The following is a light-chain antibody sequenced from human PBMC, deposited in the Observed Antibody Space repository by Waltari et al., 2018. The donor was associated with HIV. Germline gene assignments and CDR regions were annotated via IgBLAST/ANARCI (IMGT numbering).Light chain of an antibody. J-gene: IGLJ3*02. CDR1: SSDVGGYNY. Sequence: QSALTQPPSASGSPGQSVTISCPGTSSDVGGYNYVSWYQQHQGKAPKLMIYEVSKRPSGVPDRFSGSKSGNTASLTVSGLQAEDEADYYCSSYAGSNNLVFGGGTKLTVL. V-gene: IGLV2-8*01. CDR3: SSYAGSNNLV. CDR2: EVS.